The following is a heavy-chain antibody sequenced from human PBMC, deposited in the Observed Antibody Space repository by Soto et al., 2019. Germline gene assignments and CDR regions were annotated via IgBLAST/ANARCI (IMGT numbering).Heavy chain of an antibody. J-gene: IGHJ4*02. CDR1: GFMFTRSA. CDR3: AAVPVLRFLKWLPAYFDY. Sequence: SVKVSCKTSGFMFTRSAVQWVRQARGQRLEWIGWLVVGSGNTHYAQHFQERVTLTRDMSTGTAYMELSSLRPEDTAVYYCAAVPVLRFLKWLPAYFDYWGQGTLVTVSS. CDR2: LVVGSGNT. V-gene: IGHV1-58*01. D-gene: IGHD3-3*01.